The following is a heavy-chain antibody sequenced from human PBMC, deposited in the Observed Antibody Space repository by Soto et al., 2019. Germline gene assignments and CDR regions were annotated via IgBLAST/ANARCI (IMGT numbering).Heavy chain of an antibody. Sequence: QVQLQESGPGLVRPSQTLSLTCTVSGGSISFEHYHWTWIRQPAGKGLEWIGYIHYSGSVYYNPSLQSRVSMSVDTSKNLFSLKLSSVTAADTAVYFCVREDDGGDRDYYGLDVWGQGTKVTVSS. CDR3: VREDDGGDRDYYGLDV. D-gene: IGHD2-21*02. V-gene: IGHV4-30-4*01. CDR2: IHYSGSV. CDR1: GGSISFEHYH. J-gene: IGHJ6*02.